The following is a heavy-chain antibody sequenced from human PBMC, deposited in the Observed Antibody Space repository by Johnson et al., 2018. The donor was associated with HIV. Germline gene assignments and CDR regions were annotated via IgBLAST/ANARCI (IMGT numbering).Heavy chain of an antibody. Sequence: QVQLVESGGGLVKPGGSLRLSCAASGFTVSSNYMSWVRQAPGKGLEWVAVISYDGSNKYYADSVKGRFTISRDNSKNTLYLQMNSLRAEDTAVYYGARDRTVAATSGAGSFDIWGQGTMVTVSS. D-gene: IGHD4-23*01. J-gene: IGHJ3*02. V-gene: IGHV3-30-3*01. CDR3: ARDRTVAATSGAGSFDI. CDR2: ISYDGSNK. CDR1: GFTVSSNY.